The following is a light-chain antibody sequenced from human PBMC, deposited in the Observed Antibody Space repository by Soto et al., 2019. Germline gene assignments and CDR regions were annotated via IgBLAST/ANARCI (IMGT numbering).Light chain of an antibody. CDR1: QRISNSY. V-gene: IGKV3-20*01. CDR2: DAS. J-gene: IGKJ4*01. CDR3: QHYANSPLHLS. Sequence: EIVLTQSPGTLSLSPGERATLSCRASQRISNSYLAWYQQKPGQAPRLLLYDASSRATGIPDRVSGSGSGTDFTLTISRLEPEDFAVYYCQHYANSPLHLSFGGGTKVEIK.